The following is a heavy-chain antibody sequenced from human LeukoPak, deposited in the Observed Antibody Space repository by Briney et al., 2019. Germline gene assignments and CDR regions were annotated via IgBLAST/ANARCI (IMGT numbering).Heavy chain of an antibody. CDR2: DGSGT. CDR3: ARDSSGYYYPFDAFDI. V-gene: IGHV3-74*01. J-gene: IGHJ3*02. D-gene: IGHD3-22*01. Sequence: GGSLRLSCAVSGFTFSGHWMFWVRQAPGKGLEWVSSDGSGTGYTDSVKGRFTISRDNAKNSLYLQMNTLRAEDTAVYYCARDSSGYYYPFDAFDIWGQGTMVTVSS. CDR1: GFTFSGHW.